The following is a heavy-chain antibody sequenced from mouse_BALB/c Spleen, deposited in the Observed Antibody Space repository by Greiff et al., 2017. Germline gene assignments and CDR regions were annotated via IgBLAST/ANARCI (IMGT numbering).Heavy chain of an antibody. D-gene: IGHD3-3*01. J-gene: IGHJ3*01. CDR3: ARSGTARTGDAWFAY. Sequence: VQLQQSGPGLVKPSQSLSLTCTVTGYSITSDYAWNWIRQFPGNKLEWMGYISYSGSTSYNPSLKSRISITRDTSKNQFFLQLNSVTTEDTATYYCARSGTARTGDAWFAYWGQGTLVTVSA. CDR1: GYSITSDYA. V-gene: IGHV3-2*02. CDR2: ISYSGST.